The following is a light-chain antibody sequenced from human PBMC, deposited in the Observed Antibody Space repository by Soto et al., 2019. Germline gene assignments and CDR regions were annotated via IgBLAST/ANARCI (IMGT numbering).Light chain of an antibody. J-gene: IGKJ1*01. V-gene: IGKV1-5*03. CDR1: KSISSW. Sequence: DIQMTQSPSTLSASVGDRVTITCRASKSISSWLAWYQQKPGKAPKLLIYKASSLESGVPSRFSGSGSGTEFILTISSLQPDDFATYYCRQYNSYSTFGQGTKVDIK. CDR2: KAS. CDR3: RQYNSYST.